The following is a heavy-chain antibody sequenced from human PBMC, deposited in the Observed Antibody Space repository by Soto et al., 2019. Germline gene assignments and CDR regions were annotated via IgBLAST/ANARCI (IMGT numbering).Heavy chain of an antibody. V-gene: IGHV4-4*07. CDR3: ARDGPTTVTRFDY. CDR2: IYAGGDV. D-gene: IGHD4-17*01. CDR1: GGSISGYF. J-gene: IGHJ4*02. Sequence: LSLTCTVSGGSISGYFWSWIRQPAGKGLEWIGRIYAGGDVNYNPSLKSRVTMSIDTSENQFSLKLSSVTAADTAVYFCARDGPTTVTRFDYWGQGALVTVSS.